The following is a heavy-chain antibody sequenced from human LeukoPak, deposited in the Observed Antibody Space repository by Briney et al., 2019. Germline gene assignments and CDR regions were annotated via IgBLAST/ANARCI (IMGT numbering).Heavy chain of an antibody. V-gene: IGHV3-53*01. D-gene: IGHD2-15*01. CDR3: TRVHGGYPFDS. J-gene: IGHJ4*02. CDR2: IDSGGST. CDR1: GFTVSRNY. Sequence: GGSLRLSCAASGFTVSRNYMSWVRQAPGKGLERVPVIDSGGSTYYADSVKGRFTISRDNAKNSLYLQMNSLRAEDTAVYYCTRVHGGYPFDSWGQGTLVTVSS.